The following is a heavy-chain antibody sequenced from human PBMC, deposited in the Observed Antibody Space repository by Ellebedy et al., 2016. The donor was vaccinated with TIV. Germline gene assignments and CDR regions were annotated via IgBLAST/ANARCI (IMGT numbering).Heavy chain of an antibody. CDR1: GGSISSYY. Sequence: MPSETLSLTCTVSGGSISSYYWSWIRQPPGKGLEWIGYIYYSGSTNYNPSLKSRVTIAVDTSKKQISLKLGSVTAADTAVYYCARSSGWDRFDYWGQGTLVTVSS. V-gene: IGHV4-59*01. J-gene: IGHJ4*02. D-gene: IGHD6-19*01. CDR3: ARSSGWDRFDY. CDR2: IYYSGST.